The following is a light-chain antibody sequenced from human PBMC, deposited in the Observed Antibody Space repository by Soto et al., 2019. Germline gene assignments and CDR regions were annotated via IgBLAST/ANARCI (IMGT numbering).Light chain of an antibody. V-gene: IGLV2-14*03. CDR2: DVT. J-gene: IGLJ1*01. CDR1: SSDVGGYDY. Sequence: QSALAQPASVSGSRGQSIAISCAGSSSDVGGYDYVSWYQQHPDKAPKLILYDVTNRPSGISIRFSGSKSCNTASLTISGLQPEDEADYYCRSYTRSATYVFGTGTKLTVL. CDR3: RSYTRSATYV.